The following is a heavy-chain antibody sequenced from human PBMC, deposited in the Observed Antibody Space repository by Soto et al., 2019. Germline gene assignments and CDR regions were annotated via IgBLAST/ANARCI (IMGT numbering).Heavy chain of an antibody. D-gene: IGHD2-15*01. CDR2: ISYDGSNK. CDR1: GLTFSSYA. Sequence: QVQLVESGGGVVQPGRSLRLSCAVSGLTFSSYAMHWVRQAPGKGLEWVAIISYDGSNKYYADSVKGRFTISRDNSKNTLYLQMNSLRAEDAAVYYCAREGGYCSGGSCYSFAFDIWGQGTVVTVS. CDR3: AREGGYCSGGSCYSFAFDI. J-gene: IGHJ3*02. V-gene: IGHV3-30-3*01.